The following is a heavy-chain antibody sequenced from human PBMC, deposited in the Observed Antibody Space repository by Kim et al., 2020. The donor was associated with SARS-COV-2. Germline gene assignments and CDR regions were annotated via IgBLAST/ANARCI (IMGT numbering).Heavy chain of an antibody. CDR3: AREGSGSYNWLDP. J-gene: IGHJ5*02. Sequence: RYSQNFQGRVTITRDTAATTAYMELSSLTSKDTAVYYCAREGSGSYNWLDPWGQGTLVTVSS. V-gene: IGHV1-3*01. D-gene: IGHD3-10*01.